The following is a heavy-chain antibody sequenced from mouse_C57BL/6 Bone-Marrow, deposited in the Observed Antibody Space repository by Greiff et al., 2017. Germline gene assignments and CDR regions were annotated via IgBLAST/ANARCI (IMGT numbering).Heavy chain of an antibody. Sequence: QVQLQQSGAELVKPGASVKISCKASGYAFSSYWMNWVKQRPGKGLEWIGQIYPGDGDTNYNGKFKGKATLTADKSSSTAYMQLSSLTSEDSAVYFCARSTTVVAPYYAMDDWGKGTSVTVSS. V-gene: IGHV1-80*01. CDR1: GYAFSSYW. CDR3: ARSTTVVAPYYAMDD. J-gene: IGHJ4*01. CDR2: IYPGDGDT. D-gene: IGHD1-1*01.